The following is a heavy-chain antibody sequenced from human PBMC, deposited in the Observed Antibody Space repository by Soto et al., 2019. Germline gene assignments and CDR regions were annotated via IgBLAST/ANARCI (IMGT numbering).Heavy chain of an antibody. J-gene: IGHJ4*02. Sequence: LRLSCAASRFIFRDYAMSWVRQTPGKGLEWVSTISTGSVNTHYADSIEGRFTISRDDSKNTLYLQMNSLRAEDTALYYCARDVGGCHAMFDYWGQGTQVTVSS. V-gene: IGHV3-23*01. D-gene: IGHD2-2*01. CDR2: ISTGSVNT. CDR3: ARDVGGCHAMFDY. CDR1: RFIFRDYA.